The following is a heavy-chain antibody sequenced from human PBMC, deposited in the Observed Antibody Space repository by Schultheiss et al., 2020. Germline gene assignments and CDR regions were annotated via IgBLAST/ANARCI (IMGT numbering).Heavy chain of an antibody. V-gene: IGHV4-61*08. Sequence: SETLSLTCTVSGGSISSGGYYWSWIRQPPGKGLEWIGYIYYSGSTNYNPSLKSRVTMSVDTSKNQFSLKLSSVTAADTAVYYCARGRPPPFYYGSGRVWYFDLWGRGTLVTVYS. CDR1: GGSISSGGYY. J-gene: IGHJ2*01. CDR2: IYYSGST. D-gene: IGHD3-10*01. CDR3: ARGRPPPFYYGSGRVWYFDL.